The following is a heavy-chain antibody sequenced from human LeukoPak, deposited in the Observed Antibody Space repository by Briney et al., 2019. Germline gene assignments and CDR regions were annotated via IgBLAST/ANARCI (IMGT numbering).Heavy chain of an antibody. V-gene: IGHV1-69*01. J-gene: IGHJ2*01. CDR3: ARWARGVVVSNFDL. CDR2: IIPIFGTA. D-gene: IGHD2-21*01. CDR1: GGTFSSYA. Sequence: SVKVSCKASGGTFSSYAISWVRQAPGQGLEWMGGIIPIFGTANYAQKFQGRVTITADESTSTAYMELSSLRSEDTAVYYCARWARGVVVSNFDLWGRGALVTVSS.